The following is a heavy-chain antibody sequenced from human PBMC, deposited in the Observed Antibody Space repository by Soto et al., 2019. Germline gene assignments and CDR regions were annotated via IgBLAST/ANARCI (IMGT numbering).Heavy chain of an antibody. V-gene: IGHV3-48*02. CDR1: GFTFSSYS. CDR3: ASLGGIAVAGTGYYYYGMDV. Sequence: PGGSLRLSCAASGFTFSSYSMNWVRQAPGKGLEWVSYISSSSSTIYYADSVKGRFTISRDNAKNSLYLQMNSLRDEDTAVYYCASLGGIAVAGTGYYYYGMDVWGQGITVTVS. CDR2: ISSSSSTI. J-gene: IGHJ6*02. D-gene: IGHD6-19*01.